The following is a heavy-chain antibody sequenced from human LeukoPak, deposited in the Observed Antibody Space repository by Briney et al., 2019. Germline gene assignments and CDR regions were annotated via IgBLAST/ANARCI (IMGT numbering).Heavy chain of an antibody. CDR1: GYTFKGHY. D-gene: IGHD4-17*01. V-gene: IGHV1-2*02. Sequence: ASVKVSCKTSGYTFKGHYIHWVRQAPGQGLEWMGWINPNSGATSYGQHFQGRVTMTRDTSINTAYMELSSLRSDDTAIYYCARGNYGDYYPFDSWGQGTLVTVSS. CDR3: ARGNYGDYYPFDS. J-gene: IGHJ4*02. CDR2: INPNSGAT.